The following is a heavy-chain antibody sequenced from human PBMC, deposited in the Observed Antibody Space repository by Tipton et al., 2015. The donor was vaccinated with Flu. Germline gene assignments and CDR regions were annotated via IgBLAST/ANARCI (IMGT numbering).Heavy chain of an antibody. D-gene: IGHD2-2*01. CDR3: VGVIGYCTSTSRYASGALDN. J-gene: IGHJ4*02. CDR2: TSTNGNT. Sequence: TLSLTCSVSGASIKSGYYYWTWIRQPAEKALEYIRRTSTNGNTYYSPSIQSRATITLDASNNQFSLKLTSATAADTPEYYCVGVIGYCTSTSRYASGALDNWGEATLDTVSS. V-gene: IGHV4-61*02. CDR1: GASIKSGYYY.